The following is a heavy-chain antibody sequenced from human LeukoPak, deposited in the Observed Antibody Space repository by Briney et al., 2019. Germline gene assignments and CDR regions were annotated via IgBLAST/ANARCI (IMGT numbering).Heavy chain of an antibody. Sequence: KAGGSLRLSCAASGFTFSSYSVNWVRQAPGKGLEWVSSISSSRYIYYADSVKGRFTISRDNAKNSLYLQMNSLRAEDTAVYYCARGGSDILTQHDYWGQGTLVTVSS. CDR1: GFTFSSYS. V-gene: IGHV3-21*01. J-gene: IGHJ4*02. D-gene: IGHD3-9*01. CDR2: ISSSRYI. CDR3: ARGGSDILTQHDY.